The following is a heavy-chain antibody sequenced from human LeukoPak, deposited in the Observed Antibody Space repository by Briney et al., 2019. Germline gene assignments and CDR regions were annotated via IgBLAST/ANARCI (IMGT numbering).Heavy chain of an antibody. J-gene: IGHJ6*03. Sequence: SETLSLTCTVSGGSISSSSYYWGWIRQPPGKGLEWIGSIYYSGSTYYNPSLKSRVTISVDTSKNQFSLKLSSVTAADTAVYYCARRNYYYYYMDVWGKGTTVTVSS. V-gene: IGHV4-39*07. CDR2: IYYSGST. CDR1: GGSISSSSYY. CDR3: ARRNYYYYYMDV.